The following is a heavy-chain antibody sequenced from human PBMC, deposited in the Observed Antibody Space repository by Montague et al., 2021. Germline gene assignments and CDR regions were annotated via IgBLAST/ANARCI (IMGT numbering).Heavy chain of an antibody. J-gene: IGHJ4*02. CDR2: PYTGGSA. D-gene: IGHD3-10*01. V-gene: IGHV3-53*01. CDR3: ARDESNTSSLDY. Sequence: SLRLSCAASGFNVNSHYMSWVRQAPGKGLEWVSVPYTGGSAYYADSVKGRFTVTRDSSKNMVYLQMDSLRAEDTAVYFCARDESNTSSLDYWGQGTLVTVSS. CDR1: GFNVNSHY.